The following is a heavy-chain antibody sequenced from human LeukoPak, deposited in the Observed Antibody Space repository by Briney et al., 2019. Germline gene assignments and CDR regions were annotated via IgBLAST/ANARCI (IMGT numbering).Heavy chain of an antibody. D-gene: IGHD3/OR15-3a*01. CDR3: ARQTGSGLFILP. CDR2: IYYSGNT. V-gene: IGHV4-39*01. CDR1: GDSISSSNSY. J-gene: IGHJ4*02. Sequence: PSETLSLTCTVSGDSISSSNSYWGWLRQPPGKGLEWIVSIYYSGNTYYNASLKSRVSISVDTSKNQFSLRLTSVTAADTAVYYCARQTGSGLFILPGGQGTLVTVSS.